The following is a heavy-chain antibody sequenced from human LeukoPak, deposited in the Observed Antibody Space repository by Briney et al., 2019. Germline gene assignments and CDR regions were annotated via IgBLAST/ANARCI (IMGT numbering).Heavy chain of an antibody. CDR3: ARDLMATDIVVVPAAMAPDYYYMDV. V-gene: IGHV1-2*02. J-gene: IGHJ6*03. CDR1: GYTFTGDY. Sequence: ASVKVSCKASGYTFTGDYMHWVRQAPGQALGWMGWNKPNRGGTNHAQKFQGRVTMTRDTSISTAYMELSRLRSDDTAVYYCARDLMATDIVVVPAAMAPDYYYMDVWGKGTTVTVSS. CDR2: NKPNRGGT. D-gene: IGHD2-2*01.